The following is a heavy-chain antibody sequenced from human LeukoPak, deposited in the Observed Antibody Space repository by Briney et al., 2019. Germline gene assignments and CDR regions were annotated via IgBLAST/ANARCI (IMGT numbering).Heavy chain of an antibody. D-gene: IGHD1-14*01. J-gene: IGHJ6*03. CDR2: IYYSGSA. V-gene: IGHV4-59*12. CDR3: ARVGPRVNPDYYYYYMDV. Sequence: SETLSLTCTVSGGSISSYQWSWIRQPPGKGLEWIGNIYYSGSANYNPSLKSRVTISVDTSKNQFSLKLSSVTAADTAVYYCARVGPRVNPDYYYYYMDVWGKGTTVTVSS. CDR1: GGSISSYQ.